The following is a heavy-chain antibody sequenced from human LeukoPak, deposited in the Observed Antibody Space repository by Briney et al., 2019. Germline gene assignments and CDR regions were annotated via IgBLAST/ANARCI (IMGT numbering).Heavy chain of an antibody. Sequence: PSETLSLTCAVYGGSFSGYYWSWIRQPPGKGLEWIGEINHSGSTNYNPFLKSRVTISVDTSKNQFSLKLSSVTAADTAVYYCARGEVAVAAAGINWFDPWGQGTLVTVSS. J-gene: IGHJ5*02. D-gene: IGHD6-13*01. CDR2: INHSGST. CDR1: GGSFSGYY. V-gene: IGHV4-34*01. CDR3: ARGEVAVAAAGINWFDP.